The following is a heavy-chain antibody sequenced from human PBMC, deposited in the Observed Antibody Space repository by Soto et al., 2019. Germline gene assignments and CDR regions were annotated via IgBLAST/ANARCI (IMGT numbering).Heavy chain of an antibody. CDR3: VRWRAYGSGTQGMDV. V-gene: IGHV3-74*01. D-gene: IGHD3-10*01. CDR2: INSDGSIT. CDR1: GFSFSSHW. J-gene: IGHJ6*02. Sequence: EVQLVESGGDLVQPGGSLRLSCAASGFSFSSHWMHWVRQAPGKGLVWVSRINSDGSITSYADSVKGRFTISRDNAKNTLYVEMNSLRVEDTAVYYCVRWRAYGSGTQGMDVWGQGTTVIVSS.